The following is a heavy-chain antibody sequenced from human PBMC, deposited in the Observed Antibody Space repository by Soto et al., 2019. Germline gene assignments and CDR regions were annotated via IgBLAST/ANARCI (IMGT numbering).Heavy chain of an antibody. D-gene: IGHD3-22*01. CDR2: ISSSGNII. J-gene: IGHJ4*02. Sequence: PGGSLRLSCAGSGFTFSDYYMSWVRQAPGKGLEWVSYISSSGNIIYYADSVKGRFTISRNNAKNSLYLQMNSLRAEDTAVYYCARDLGYYASDGYFDYWGQGTLVTVSS. CDR3: ARDLGYYASDGYFDY. V-gene: IGHV3-11*01. CDR1: GFTFSDYY.